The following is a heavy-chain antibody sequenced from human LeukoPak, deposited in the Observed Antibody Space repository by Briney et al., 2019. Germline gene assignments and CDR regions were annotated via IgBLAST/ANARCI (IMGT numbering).Heavy chain of an antibody. CDR2: ISSSSSYI. D-gene: IGHD6-6*01. J-gene: IGHJ6*03. V-gene: IGHV3-21*04. Sequence: TGGSLRLSCAASGFTFSSYAMSWVRRAPGKGLEWVSSISSSSSYIYYADSVKGRFTISRDNAKNSLYLQMNSLRAEDTAVYYCAKRPYSSSSLISYYYMDVWGKGTTVTVSS. CDR1: GFTFSSYA. CDR3: AKRPYSSSSLISYYYMDV.